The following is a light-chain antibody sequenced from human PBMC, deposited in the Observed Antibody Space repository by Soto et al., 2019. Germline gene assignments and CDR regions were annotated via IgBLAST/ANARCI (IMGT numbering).Light chain of an antibody. J-gene: IGKJ4*01. Sequence: DIQMTQSPSSLSASVGDRFTITFQSSQDIGNFLNWYQQKPGKAPNVLIYGASSLQSGVPSRFRGSGSGTDFTLTISSLQPEDFGSYYCQQSYSTPHTFGGGTKVDIK. CDR1: QDIGNF. CDR2: GAS. V-gene: IGKV1-39*01. CDR3: QQSYSTPHT.